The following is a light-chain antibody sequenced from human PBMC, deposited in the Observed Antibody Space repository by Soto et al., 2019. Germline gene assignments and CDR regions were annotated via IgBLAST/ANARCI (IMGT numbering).Light chain of an antibody. J-gene: IGKJ4*01. V-gene: IGKV3-11*01. CDR1: QSIGTY. CDR2: HTS. Sequence: ETGLTQSPATLSLSPGERATLSGRSSQSIGTYLAWYQQKPGQAPRLLIFHTSNRASGIPARFSGSGSGTDFTLTISSLEPADFAVYYCQQRGTWPPLTFGGGTKVEVK. CDR3: QQRGTWPPLT.